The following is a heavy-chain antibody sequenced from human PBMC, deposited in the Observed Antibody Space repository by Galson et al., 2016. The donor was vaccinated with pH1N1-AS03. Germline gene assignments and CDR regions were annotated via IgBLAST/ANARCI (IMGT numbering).Heavy chain of an antibody. CDR3: TTDVPMSGGALDS. V-gene: IGHV3-15*01. Sequence: SLRLSCAASGRIFSNLWMMWVRQSPGKGPGWVGRIKSTVHGETTDYAAPVKGRFTISRDDSKNTVYLQMNSLKTEDTALYYCTTDVPMSGGALDSWGQGTPVTVSS. CDR1: GRIFSNLW. D-gene: IGHD3-16*01. J-gene: IGHJ4*02. CDR2: IKSTVHGETT.